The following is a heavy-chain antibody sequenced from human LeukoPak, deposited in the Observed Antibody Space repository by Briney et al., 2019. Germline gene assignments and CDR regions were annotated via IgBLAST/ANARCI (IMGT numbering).Heavy chain of an antibody. CDR3: ARTKWGSVQYFDY. J-gene: IGHJ4*02. CDR2: INPSGGST. CDR1: GYTFTSYY. V-gene: IGHV1-46*01. D-gene: IGHD7-27*01. Sequence: ASVKVSCKASGYTFTSYYMHWVRQAPGQGLEWMGIINPSGGSTSYAQKFQGRVTRTRDTSTSTVYMELSSLRFDDTAMYCCARTKWGSVQYFDYWGQGTLVTVSS.